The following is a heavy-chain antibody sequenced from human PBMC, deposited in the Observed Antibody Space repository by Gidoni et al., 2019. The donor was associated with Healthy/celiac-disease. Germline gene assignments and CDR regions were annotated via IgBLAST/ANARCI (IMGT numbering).Heavy chain of an antibody. D-gene: IGHD4-4*01. CDR2: INHSGTT. V-gene: IGHV4-34*01. CDR1: GGSFSGYY. Sequence: QVQLQQWGAGLLKPSETLSLPRAVYGGSFSGYYWSWIRQPPGTGLEWIGEINHSGTTNYNPSLKSRVTISVDTSKNQFSLKLSSVTAADTAVYYCARGRGDGYNNEDFDIWGQGTMVTVSS. CDR3: ARGRGDGYNNEDFDI. J-gene: IGHJ3*02.